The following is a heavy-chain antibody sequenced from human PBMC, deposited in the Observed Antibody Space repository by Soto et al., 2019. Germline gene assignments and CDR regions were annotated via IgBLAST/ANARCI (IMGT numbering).Heavy chain of an antibody. CDR3: ARGRGYCSSNNCYEFDY. CDR1: GYSFSSYW. J-gene: IGHJ4*02. D-gene: IGHD2-2*01. Sequence: PGESLKISCKGSGYSFSSYWIAWVRQMPGKGLEWMGAIYPGDSNIKYSPSFQGQVTISADKSISTAYLQWSSLKASDTAMYYCARGRGYCSSNNCYEFDYWGQRALVTVSS. CDR2: IYPGDSNI. V-gene: IGHV5-51*01.